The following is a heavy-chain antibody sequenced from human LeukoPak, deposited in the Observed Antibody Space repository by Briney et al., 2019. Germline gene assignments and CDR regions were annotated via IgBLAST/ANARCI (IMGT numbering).Heavy chain of an antibody. D-gene: IGHD5-24*01. CDR3: ARDPDGAMDFDY. Sequence: GASVKVSCKASGYTFSTYGISWVRQAPGQGLEWMGWISVYRGNTNYAQNFQGRVAMTTGTSTSTAYMELRSLRSDDTAVYYCARDPDGAMDFDYWGQGTLVTASS. CDR2: ISVYRGNT. J-gene: IGHJ4*02. V-gene: IGHV1-18*01. CDR1: GYTFSTYG.